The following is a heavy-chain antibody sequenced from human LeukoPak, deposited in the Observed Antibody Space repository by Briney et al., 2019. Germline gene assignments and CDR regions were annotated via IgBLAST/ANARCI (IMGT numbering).Heavy chain of an antibody. D-gene: IGHD1-26*01. V-gene: IGHV3-7*01. J-gene: IGHJ4*02. CDR1: GFTFSNYW. Sequence: GGSLRLSCAASGFTFSNYWMTWARQVPGQGLEWVANIKQDGSEKHYVESVRGRFTISRDNAGTSLYLQMDSLRVDATAVYYCARVGAWELQRVFENWGQGTLVTVSS. CDR3: ARVGAWELQRVFEN. CDR2: IKQDGSEK.